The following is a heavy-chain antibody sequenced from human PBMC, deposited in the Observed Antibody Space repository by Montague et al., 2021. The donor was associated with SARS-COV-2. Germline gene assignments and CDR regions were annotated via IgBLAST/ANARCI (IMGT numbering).Heavy chain of an antibody. D-gene: IGHD4-17*01. CDR2: TNYRSKWTS. V-gene: IGHV6-1*01. CDR1: GDSVWSNTAA. J-gene: IGHJ4*02. CDR3: VRDTGSAQAGFDA. Sequence: CAIPGDSVWSNTAAWNWIRQSPSGGLEWLGRTNYRSKWTSDYATSVEGRISIDPDTSKNQLFLHLRSVTPEDTGVYYCVRDTGSAQAGFDAWGQGTLVTVSS.